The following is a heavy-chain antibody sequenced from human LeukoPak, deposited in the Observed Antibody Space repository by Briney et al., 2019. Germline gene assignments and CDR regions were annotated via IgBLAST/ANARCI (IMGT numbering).Heavy chain of an antibody. D-gene: IGHD6-13*01. CDR3: AKVSLYSSSWNDY. Sequence: GGSLRLSCAASGLTFSSYGMHWVRQAPGKGLEWVAVISYDGSNKYYADSVKGRFTISRDNSKNTLYLQMNSLRAEDTAVYYCAKVSLYSSSWNDYWGQGTLVTVSS. CDR2: ISYDGSNK. J-gene: IGHJ4*02. V-gene: IGHV3-30*18. CDR1: GLTFSSYG.